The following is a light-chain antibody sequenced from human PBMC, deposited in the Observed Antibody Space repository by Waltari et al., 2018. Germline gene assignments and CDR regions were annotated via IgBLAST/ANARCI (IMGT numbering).Light chain of an antibody. Sequence: EIVLTQSLATLSLSTGERATLSCRASQSVGRYLAWYQQKPGQAPRLLIYDASNRATGIPARFSGSGSGTDFTLTISSLEPEDFAVYYCQQRSNWPPFTFGQGTKLEIK. CDR1: QSVGRY. V-gene: IGKV3-11*01. J-gene: IGKJ2*01. CDR2: DAS. CDR3: QQRSNWPPFT.